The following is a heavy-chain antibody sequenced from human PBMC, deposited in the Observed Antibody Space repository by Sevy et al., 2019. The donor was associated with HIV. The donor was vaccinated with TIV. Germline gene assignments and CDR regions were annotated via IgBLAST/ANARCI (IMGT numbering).Heavy chain of an antibody. V-gene: IGHV3-48*03. CDR2: ISSSGSTI. J-gene: IGHJ4*02. Sequence: GWSLRLSCAASGFTFSSYEMNWVRQAPGKGLEWVSYISSSGSTIYYADSVKGRFTISRDNAKNSLYLQMNSLRAEDTAVYYCARDTYSSGWSDYWGQGTLVTVSS. CDR1: GFTFSSYE. D-gene: IGHD6-19*01. CDR3: ARDTYSSGWSDY.